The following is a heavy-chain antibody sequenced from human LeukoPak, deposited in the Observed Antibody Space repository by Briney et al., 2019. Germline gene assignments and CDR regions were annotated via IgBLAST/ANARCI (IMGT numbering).Heavy chain of an antibody. CDR1: GFTFSSYA. Sequence: GGSLRLSCAASGFTFSSYAMSWVRQAPGKGLEWVSAISGSGGSTYYADSVKGRFTISRDNSQNTLYLQMNSLRAEDTAVYYCAKDWAGSDKRYYFDYWGQGTLVTVSS. D-gene: IGHD5-24*01. CDR2: ISGSGGST. CDR3: AKDWAGSDKRYYFDY. V-gene: IGHV3-23*01. J-gene: IGHJ4*02.